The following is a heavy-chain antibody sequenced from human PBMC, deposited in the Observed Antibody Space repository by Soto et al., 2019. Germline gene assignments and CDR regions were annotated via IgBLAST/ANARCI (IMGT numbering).Heavy chain of an antibody. Sequence: TMSLTCTVSDGTISIFGYYWSWNRHHPGKGLEWIVYIYYSGSTYYNPSLKSRVTISVDTSKNQFSLKLSSVTAADTAVYYCARVRYSSSWYPNWFDPWGQGTLVTVSS. CDR2: IYYSGST. CDR3: ARVRYSSSWYPNWFDP. D-gene: IGHD6-13*01. CDR1: DGTISIFGYY. J-gene: IGHJ5*02. V-gene: IGHV4-31*03.